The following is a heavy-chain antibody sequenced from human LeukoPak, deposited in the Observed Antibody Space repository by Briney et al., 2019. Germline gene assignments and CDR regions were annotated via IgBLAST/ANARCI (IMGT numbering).Heavy chain of an antibody. CDR3: AKADGVAGKVNWFDP. CDR2: ISYDGSTN. J-gene: IGHJ5*02. CDR1: GFTFSSYG. Sequence: GGSLRLSCAASGFTFSSYGMHWVRQAPGKGLEWVAVISYDGSTNYYGDSVKPRFTISRDNSKNTLYLQMNSLRPDDTAVYSCAKADGVAGKVNWFDPWGQGTLVTVSS. V-gene: IGHV3-30*18. D-gene: IGHD6-19*01.